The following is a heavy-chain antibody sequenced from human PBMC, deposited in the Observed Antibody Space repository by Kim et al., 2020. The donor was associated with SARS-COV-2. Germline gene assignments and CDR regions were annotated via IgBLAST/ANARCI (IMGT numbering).Heavy chain of an antibody. J-gene: IGHJ6*03. Sequence: GGSLRLSCAASGFTLDDYGMSWVRQTPGKGLEWVSGINWNGGSTGYADSVKGRFTISRDNAKNSLYLQMNSLRAEDTALYYCARRRGEYHYYIDVWGKGTTVTVSS. CDR3: ARRRGEYHYYIDV. CDR1: GFTLDDYG. V-gene: IGHV3-20*04. CDR2: INWNGGST. D-gene: IGHD3-16*01.